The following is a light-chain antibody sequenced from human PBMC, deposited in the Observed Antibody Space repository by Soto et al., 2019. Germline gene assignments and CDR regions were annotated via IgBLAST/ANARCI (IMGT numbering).Light chain of an antibody. Sequence: EIVLTQSPGSLSLSPRERATLSCRASQTVDSTFFAWYQKKPGQAPRLLIYGASNRATDIPDRFSGSGSGTDFNLTISRLEPEDFAVYYCQQYMSSVTFGQGTKVEIK. V-gene: IGKV3-20*01. CDR2: GAS. J-gene: IGKJ1*01. CDR3: QQYMSSVT. CDR1: QTVDSTF.